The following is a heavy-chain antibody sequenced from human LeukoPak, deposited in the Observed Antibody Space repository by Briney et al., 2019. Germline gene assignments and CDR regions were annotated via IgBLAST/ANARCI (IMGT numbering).Heavy chain of an antibody. CDR2: INPNSCGT. CDR1: GYTFTGYY. D-gene: IGHD3-10*01. V-gene: IGHV1-2*02. Sequence: ASVKVSCKASGYTFTGYYMHWVRQAPGQGLEWMGWINPNSCGTNYAQKFKGRVTMTRETSISTAYMALSRLRSDDTAVYYCARELGSGSSTYYYYGMDVWGQGTTVTVSS. J-gene: IGHJ6*02. CDR3: ARELGSGSSTYYYYGMDV.